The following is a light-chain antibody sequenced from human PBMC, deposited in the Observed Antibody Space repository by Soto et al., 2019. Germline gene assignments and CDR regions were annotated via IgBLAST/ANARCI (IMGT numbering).Light chain of an antibody. CDR2: GNN. CDR3: AAWDDSLNGLVV. CDR1: GSNIGSNA. J-gene: IGLJ2*01. Sequence: QSVLTQSPSASGTPGQRVNISCSGSGSNIGSNAVNWYQQLPGTAPKLLIFGNNQRPSGVPDRFSASKSGTSASLAISGLQSDDEADYYCAAWDDSLNGLVVFGGGTQLTVL. V-gene: IGLV1-44*01.